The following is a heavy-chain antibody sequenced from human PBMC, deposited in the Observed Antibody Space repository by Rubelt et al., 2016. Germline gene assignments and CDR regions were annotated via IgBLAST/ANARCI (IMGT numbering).Heavy chain of an antibody. D-gene: IGHD1-26*01. CDR3: ARDPRSYHAFDI. J-gene: IGHJ3*02. CDR2: IIPNLGIA. Sequence: QVQLVQSGAEVKKPGASVKVSCKASGGTFSSYAISWVRHAPGQGLEWMGWIIPNLGIANYVQKFQGRVTITADKSTSTVYMELSRLRSEDTAVYYCARDPRSYHAFDIWGQGTMVTVSS. CDR1: GGTFSSYA. V-gene: IGHV1-69*09.